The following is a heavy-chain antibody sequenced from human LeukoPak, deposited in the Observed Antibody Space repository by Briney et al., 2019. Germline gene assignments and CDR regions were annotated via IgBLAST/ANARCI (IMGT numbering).Heavy chain of an antibody. D-gene: IGHD5-12*01. J-gene: IGHJ4*02. CDR2: IYYSGST. CDR1: GGSVSSGSYY. CDR3: ATMPAYSGYEFDY. Sequence: SETLSLTCTVSGGSVSSGSYYWSWIRQPPGKGLECIAYIYYSGSTNYNPSLKSRVTISVDTSKNQFSLKLTSVTAADTAVYYCATMPAYSGYEFDYWGQGTLVTVSS. V-gene: IGHV4-61*01.